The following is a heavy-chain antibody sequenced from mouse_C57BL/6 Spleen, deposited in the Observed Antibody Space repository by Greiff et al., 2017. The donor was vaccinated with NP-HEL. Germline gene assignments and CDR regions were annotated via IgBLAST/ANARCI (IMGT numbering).Heavy chain of an antibody. D-gene: IGHD1-1*01. CDR3: ARPVPYYFDY. J-gene: IGHJ2*01. V-gene: IGHV1-26*01. Sequence: EVQLQQSGPELVKPGASVKISCKASGYTFTDYYMNWVKQSHGKSLEWIGDINPNNGGTSYNQKFKGKATLTVDKSSSTAYMELRSLTSEDSAVYYCARPVPYYFDYWGQGTTLTVSS. CDR2: INPNNGGT. CDR1: GYTFTDYY.